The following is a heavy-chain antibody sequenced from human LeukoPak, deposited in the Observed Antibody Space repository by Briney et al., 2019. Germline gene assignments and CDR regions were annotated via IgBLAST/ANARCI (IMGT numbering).Heavy chain of an antibody. CDR1: GFTVSSYG. D-gene: IGHD6-19*01. J-gene: IGHJ4*02. V-gene: IGHV3-30*18. CDR3: AKLGDTRYSRGWAYYFDY. CDR2: ISYDGRNK. Sequence: GGSLRLSCAASGFTVSSYGMHGVRQAPGKGLEGVAVISYDGRNKYFADSVKGRFTISSDNSTNTLYLQLTSLRAEDTAVYYCAKLGDTRYSRGWAYYFDYWGQGTLVTVSS.